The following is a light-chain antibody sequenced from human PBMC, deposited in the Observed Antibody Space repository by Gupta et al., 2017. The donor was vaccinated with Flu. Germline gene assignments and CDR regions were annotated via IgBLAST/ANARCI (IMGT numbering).Light chain of an antibody. CDR3: CSDAASSTLF. V-gene: IGLV2-11*01. CDR2: DVT. CDR1: SSDVGGYNY. Sequence: QSALTQPRSVSGSPGPSVTISCTGTSSDVGGYNYVSWYQQHPGKAPKLMIYDVTERPSGVPDRFSGSKSDNTASLTISGLQAEEEADYYCCSDAASSTLFFGGGTRLTVL. J-gene: IGLJ2*01.